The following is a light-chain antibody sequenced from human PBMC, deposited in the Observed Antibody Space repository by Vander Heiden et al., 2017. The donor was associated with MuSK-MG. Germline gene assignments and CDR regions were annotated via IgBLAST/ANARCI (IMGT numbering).Light chain of an antibody. J-gene: IGLJ2*01. CDR3: QTWDSNIVV. CDR2: LDT. Sequence: SYLVTQPPSVSVSPGQTANFACSGDNLGDKSISWYQQKPGQSPLLVIYLDTKRPSGIPERFSGSHSGNSATLTIRGTQAMDEADYYCQTWDSNIVVFGGGTRLTVL. CDR1: NLGDKS. V-gene: IGLV3-1*01.